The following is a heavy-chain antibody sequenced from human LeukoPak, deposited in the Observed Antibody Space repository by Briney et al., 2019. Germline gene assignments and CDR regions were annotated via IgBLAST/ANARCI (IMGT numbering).Heavy chain of an antibody. Sequence: PSGTLSLTCAVSGGSISSSIWWSWVRQPPGKGLEWIGEIYHSGSTNYNPSLRSRVTVSLDTSMNQFSLNLRSVTAADTAVYYCATTVAGVREHAYWGQGTLVTVSS. J-gene: IGHJ4*02. D-gene: IGHD6-19*01. V-gene: IGHV4-4*02. CDR1: GGSISSSIW. CDR2: IYHSGST. CDR3: ATTVAGVREHAY.